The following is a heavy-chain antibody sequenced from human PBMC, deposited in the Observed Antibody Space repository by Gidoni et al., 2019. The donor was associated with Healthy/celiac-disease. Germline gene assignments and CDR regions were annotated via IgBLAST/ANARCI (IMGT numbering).Heavy chain of an antibody. CDR3: AKDLQYSSSLRWNY. D-gene: IGHD6-6*01. J-gene: IGHJ4*02. Sequence: EVQLLESGGGLVQPGGSLRLSCAASGFTFSSYAMSWVRQAPGKGLEWVSAIGGSGGSTYYEDSVKGRFTISRDNSKNTLYLQMNSLRAEDTAVYYCAKDLQYSSSLRWNYWGQGTLVTVSS. CDR1: GFTFSSYA. V-gene: IGHV3-23*01. CDR2: IGGSGGST.